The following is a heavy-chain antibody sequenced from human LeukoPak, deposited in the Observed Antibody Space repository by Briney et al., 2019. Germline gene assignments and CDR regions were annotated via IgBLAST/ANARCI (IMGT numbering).Heavy chain of an antibody. CDR1: GYTFTSYG. V-gene: IGHV1-18*01. CDR2: IGAYNGNT. Sequence: ASVKVSCKASGYTFTSYGISWVRQAPGQGLEWMGWIGAYNGNTHYAQNLQGRVTMTADPSTSTGYMELRSLRSDDTAVYYCARSLYCSGGTCYSSFSDYWGQGTLVTVSS. CDR3: ARSLYCSGGTCYSSFSDY. J-gene: IGHJ4*02. D-gene: IGHD2-15*01.